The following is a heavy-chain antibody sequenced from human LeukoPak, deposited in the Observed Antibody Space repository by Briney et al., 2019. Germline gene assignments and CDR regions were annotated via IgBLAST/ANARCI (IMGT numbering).Heavy chain of an antibody. J-gene: IGHJ3*02. CDR3: ASRLLWGFFDI. CDR1: GYSISSGYY. CDR2: IYHSGST. D-gene: IGHD3-10*01. V-gene: IGHV4-38-2*01. Sequence: SQSLSLTCPVSGYSISSGYYWGWIRQPPGKGLEWIGSIYHSGSTYYNPSLKSRVTISVDTSKNQFSLKLSSVTAADTAVYYWASRLLWGFFDIWGQGTMVTVSS.